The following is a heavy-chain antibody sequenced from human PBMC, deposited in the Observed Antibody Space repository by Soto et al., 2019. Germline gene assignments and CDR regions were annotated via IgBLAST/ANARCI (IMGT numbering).Heavy chain of an antibody. CDR1: GGSISSSSYY. D-gene: IGHD3-10*01. Sequence: SETLSLTCTVSGGSISSSSYYWGWIRQPPGKGLEWIGSIYYSGSTYYNPSLKSRVTISVDTSKNQFSLKLSSVTAADTAVYYYARHFGQRVFDYWGQGTLVTVSS. CDR2: IYYSGST. CDR3: ARHFGQRVFDY. J-gene: IGHJ4*02. V-gene: IGHV4-39*01.